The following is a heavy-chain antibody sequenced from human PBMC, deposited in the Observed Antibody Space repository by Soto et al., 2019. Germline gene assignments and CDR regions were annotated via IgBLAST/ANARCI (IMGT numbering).Heavy chain of an antibody. J-gene: IGHJ6*03. Sequence: SGPTLVNPTETLTLTCTVSGFSLSNGKVGVSWIRQPPGKALEWLAHIFSNDEKSYRTSLKSRLTISEDTSKSQVVLTMTNVDPVDTATYYCARILFGRSVAGRSFYMDVWGKGTTVTVSS. D-gene: IGHD6-19*01. CDR1: GFSLSNGKVG. CDR3: ARILFGRSVAGRSFYMDV. V-gene: IGHV2-26*01. CDR2: IFSNDEK.